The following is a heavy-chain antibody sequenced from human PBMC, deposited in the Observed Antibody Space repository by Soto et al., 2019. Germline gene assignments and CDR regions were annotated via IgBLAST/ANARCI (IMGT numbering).Heavy chain of an antibody. CDR1: GGTY. CDR3: AKEYCDNIDTCYQAFDS. Sequence: ASLKVSCKASGGTYMQWVRQAPGQGLEYMGWINSNNGNTGFAPKFQGRVTITRDTSISTAYMELSRLTSDDTALYYCAKEYCDNIDTCYQAFDSWGQGTVVTVS. CDR2: INSNNGNT. V-gene: IGHV1-2*02. J-gene: IGHJ4*02. D-gene: IGHD2-21*01.